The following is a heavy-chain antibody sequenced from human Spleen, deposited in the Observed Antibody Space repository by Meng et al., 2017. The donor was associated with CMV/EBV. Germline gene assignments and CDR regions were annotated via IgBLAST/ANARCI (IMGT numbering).Heavy chain of an antibody. CDR1: GYTFTSYG. J-gene: IGHJ3*02. CDR3: ARESQLLALGWGAFDI. D-gene: IGHD2-2*01. Sequence: ASVKVSCKASGYTFTSYGISWVRQAPGQGLEWMGRISPYNGDTNYAQKLQGRVTMTTDTSTSTAYMELRSLRSDDTAVYYCARESQLLALGWGAFDIWGQGTVVTVSS. V-gene: IGHV1-18*01. CDR2: ISPYNGDT.